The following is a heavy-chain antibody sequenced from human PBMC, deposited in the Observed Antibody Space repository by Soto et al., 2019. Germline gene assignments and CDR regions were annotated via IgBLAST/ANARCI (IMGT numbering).Heavy chain of an antibody. D-gene: IGHD1-26*01. V-gene: IGHV4-28*01. Sequence: QVQLQESGPGVVKHSETLSLTCAVSGYSISSSNWWGWIRQPPGKGLEWIGYIYYSGTTYYNPSLKSRVTMSVDTSKNQFSLKLTSVTAVDTAVYYCARREIQGPIDYWGQGTLVTVSS. CDR2: IYYSGTT. CDR3: ARREIQGPIDY. J-gene: IGHJ4*02. CDR1: GYSISSSNW.